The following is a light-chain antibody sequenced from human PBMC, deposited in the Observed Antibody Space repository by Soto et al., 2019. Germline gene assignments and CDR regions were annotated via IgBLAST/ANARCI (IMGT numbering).Light chain of an antibody. Sequence: HSVLTQPASVSGSPGQSITISCTGSGRDIGAYYYVSWYQQHPGKAPKLLIYGVKNRPSGVSYRFSASKSAFTASLTISGLQAEDEAHYYCSSYTTSYFYVFGTGTKVTV. J-gene: IGLJ1*01. CDR3: SSYTTSYFYV. CDR2: GVK. V-gene: IGLV2-14*01. CDR1: GRDIGAYYY.